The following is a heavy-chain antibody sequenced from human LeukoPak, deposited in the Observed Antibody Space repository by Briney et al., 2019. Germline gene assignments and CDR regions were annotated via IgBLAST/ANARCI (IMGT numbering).Heavy chain of an antibody. CDR1: GFTFSSYN. CDR3: AKDDAWLQFND. J-gene: IGHJ4*02. V-gene: IGHV3-23*01. CDR2: ISPSADIT. D-gene: IGHD5-24*01. Sequence: GGSLRLSCAASGFTFSSYNMNWVRQAPGKGLEWISGISPSADITYYADSVKGRFTISRDNSENTLYLHMNSLRAGDTAVYFCAKDDAWLQFNDWGQGTLVTVSS.